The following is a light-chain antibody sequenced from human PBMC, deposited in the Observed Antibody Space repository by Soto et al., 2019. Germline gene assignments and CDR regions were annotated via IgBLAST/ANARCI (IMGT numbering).Light chain of an antibody. J-gene: IGLJ2*01. CDR3: LLYHSGAQV. CDR1: TGAVTSSYY. V-gene: IGLV7-43*01. Sequence: QTVVTQEPSLTVSPGGTVTLTCTSSTGAVTSSYYPNWFQQKPGQVPRALIYNTTIKHSCTPARFSGSLLGGKAALTLSGVQPEDEADYYCLLYHSGAQVFGGWTKLTVL. CDR2: NTT.